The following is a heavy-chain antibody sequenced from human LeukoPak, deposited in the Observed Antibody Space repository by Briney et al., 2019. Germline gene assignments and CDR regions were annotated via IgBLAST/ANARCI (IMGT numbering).Heavy chain of an antibody. D-gene: IGHD1-26*01. CDR1: GESFSGYY. J-gene: IGHJ5*02. CDR3: ARLEVGATARFDP. CDR2: IYYSGST. Sequence: MSSETLSLTCAVYGESFSGYYWSWIRQPPGKGLEWIGSIYYSGSTYYNPSLKSRVTISVDTSKNQFSLKLSSVTAADAAVYYCARLEVGATARFDPWGQGTLVTVSS. V-gene: IGHV4-34*01.